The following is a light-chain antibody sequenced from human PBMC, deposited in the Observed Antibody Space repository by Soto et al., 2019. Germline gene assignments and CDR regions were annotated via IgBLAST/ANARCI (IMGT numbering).Light chain of an antibody. CDR1: QSVSSSY. Sequence: ERATLSCRASQSVSSSYLAWYQQKPGQAPRLLIYGASSRATGIPDRFSGSGSGTDFTLTISRLEPEDVAVYYCEEYVIILLT. J-gene: IGKJ4*01. V-gene: IGKV3-20*01. CDR3: EEYVIILLT. CDR2: GAS.